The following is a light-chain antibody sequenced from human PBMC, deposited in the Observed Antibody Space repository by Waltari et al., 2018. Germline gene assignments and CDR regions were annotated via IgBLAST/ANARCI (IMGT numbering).Light chain of an antibody. CDR3: ISYTSSSTWV. J-gene: IGLJ3*02. CDR2: EVS. V-gene: IGLV2-14*01. CDR1: SSTVGGYTY. Sequence: QSALTQPASVSGSPGQSITIPCTGTSSTVGGYTYVSWYQQHPGKAPKLIIYEVSNRPSGVSNRFSGSKSANTASLTISGLQAEDEAEYYCISYTSSSTWVFGGGTKLTVL.